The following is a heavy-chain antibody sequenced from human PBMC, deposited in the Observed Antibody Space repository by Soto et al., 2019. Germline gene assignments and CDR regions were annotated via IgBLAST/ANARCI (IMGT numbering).Heavy chain of an antibody. V-gene: IGHV3-30*18. D-gene: IGHD3-10*01. J-gene: IGHJ4*02. Sequence: QVQLVESGGGVVQPGRSLRLSCAASGFTFSSYGMHWVRQAPGKGLEWVAVISYDGSNKYYADPVKGRFTISRDNSKNTLYLQMNSLRAEDTAVYYCAKAMVRGVIFDYWGQGTLVTVSS. CDR2: ISYDGSNK. CDR1: GFTFSSYG. CDR3: AKAMVRGVIFDY.